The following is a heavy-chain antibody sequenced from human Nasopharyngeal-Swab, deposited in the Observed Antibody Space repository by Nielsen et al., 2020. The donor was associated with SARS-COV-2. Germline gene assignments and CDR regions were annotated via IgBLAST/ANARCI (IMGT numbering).Heavy chain of an antibody. Sequence: GESLKISCKCSGSSFNSYWISWVRQMPGKGLEWMVMIDPSDSQTNYNPSFQGPVTISVDKSIFIAYLQWSSLKASDTAMYYCARWVVDCSSTSCHYYFDYWGQGTLVTVSS. CDR1: GSSFNSYW. V-gene: IGHV5-10-1*01. CDR3: ARWVVDCSSTSCHYYFDY. CDR2: IDPSDSQT. J-gene: IGHJ4*02. D-gene: IGHD2-2*01.